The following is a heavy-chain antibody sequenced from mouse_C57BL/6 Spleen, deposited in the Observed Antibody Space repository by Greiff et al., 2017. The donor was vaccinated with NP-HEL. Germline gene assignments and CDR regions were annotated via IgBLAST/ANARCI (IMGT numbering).Heavy chain of an antibody. CDR2: ISNGGGST. Sequence: DVQLVESGGGLVQPGGSLKLSCAASGFTFSDYYMYWVRQTPEKRLEWVAYISNGGGSTYYPDTVKGRFTISRDNAKNTLYRQMSRLKTEDTAMYYCARQDGSSYYYAMDYWGQGTSVTVSS. V-gene: IGHV5-12*01. CDR3: ARQDGSSYYYAMDY. D-gene: IGHD1-1*01. J-gene: IGHJ4*01. CDR1: GFTFSDYY.